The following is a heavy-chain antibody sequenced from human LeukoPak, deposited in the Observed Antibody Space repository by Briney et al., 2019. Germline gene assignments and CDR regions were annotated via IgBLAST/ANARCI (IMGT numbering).Heavy chain of an antibody. Sequence: SETLSLTCSASGGSISGRRYYWGWIRQPPGRGLEWIGSIHYDGATYYNPSLKSRVTISVDTSKNQFSLKLSSVTAADTAVYYCARRVRSLLLPFDYWGQGTLVTVSS. J-gene: IGHJ4*02. V-gene: IGHV4-39*01. D-gene: IGHD2-15*01. CDR3: ARRVRSLLLPFDY. CDR1: GGSISGRRYY. CDR2: IHYDGAT.